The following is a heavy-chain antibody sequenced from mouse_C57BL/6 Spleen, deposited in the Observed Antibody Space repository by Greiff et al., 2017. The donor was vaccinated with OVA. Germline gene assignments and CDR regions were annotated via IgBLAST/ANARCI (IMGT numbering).Heavy chain of an antibody. V-gene: IGHV5-16*01. Sequence: EVKLVESEGGLVQPGSSMKLSCTASGFTFSDYYMAWVRQVPEKGLEWVANINYDGSSTYYLDSLKSRFIISRDNAKNILYLQMSSLKSEDTATYYCARERVSRDFDVWGTGTTVTVSS. J-gene: IGHJ1*03. CDR2: INYDGSST. CDR3: ARERVSRDFDV. CDR1: GFTFSDYY.